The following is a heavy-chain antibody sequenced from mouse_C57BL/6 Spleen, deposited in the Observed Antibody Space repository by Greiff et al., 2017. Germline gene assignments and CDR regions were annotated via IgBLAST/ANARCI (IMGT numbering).Heavy chain of an antibody. D-gene: IGHD6-1*01. Sequence: QVQLQQSGAELVRPGASVTLSCKASGYTFTDYEMPWVKQTPVHGLEWIGTIDPETGGTAYNQKFKGKAILTADKSSSTAYMQHLSLTSEDSAVYYCTATLAMDYWGQGTSVTVSS. J-gene: IGHJ4*01. CDR1: GYTFTDYE. CDR2: IDPETGGT. CDR3: TATLAMDY. V-gene: IGHV1-15*01.